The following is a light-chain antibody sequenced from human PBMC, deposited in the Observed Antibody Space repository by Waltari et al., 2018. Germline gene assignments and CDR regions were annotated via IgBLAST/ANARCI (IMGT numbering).Light chain of an antibody. J-gene: IGLJ1*01. CDR1: SSDVGGYNY. Sequence: QSALTQPASVSGSPGQSITISCTGTSSDVGGYNYVSWYQQHPGKAPKLMIYDVSKRPSGVSNRFSGSKSGTTASLPLSGLQAEDEADYYCCSYAGSSTFVFGTGTKVTVL. V-gene: IGLV2-23*02. CDR3: CSYAGSSTFV. CDR2: DVS.